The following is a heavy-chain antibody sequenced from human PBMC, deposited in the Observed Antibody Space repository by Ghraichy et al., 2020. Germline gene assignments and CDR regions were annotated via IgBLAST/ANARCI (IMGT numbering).Heavy chain of an antibody. V-gene: IGHV4-59*01. Sequence: ESLNISCTVSGGSISSYYWSWIRQPPGKGLEWIGYIYYSGSTNYNPSLKSRVTISVDTSKNQFSLKLSSVTAADTAVYYCARLQLSSRFDPWGQGTLVTVSS. CDR3: ARLQLSSRFDP. CDR1: GGSISSYY. CDR2: IYYSGST. D-gene: IGHD5-18*01. J-gene: IGHJ5*02.